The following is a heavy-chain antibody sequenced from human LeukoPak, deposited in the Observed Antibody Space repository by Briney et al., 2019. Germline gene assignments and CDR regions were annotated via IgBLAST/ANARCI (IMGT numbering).Heavy chain of an antibody. CDR2: MNPNSGNT. V-gene: IGHV1-8*01. CDR1: GYTFTSYD. D-gene: IGHD3-22*01. CDR3: ARDGYYYECSGCPTSALAVDI. J-gene: IGHJ3*02. Sequence: ASVKVSCKASGYTFTSYDINWVRQATGQGLEWMGWMNPNSGNTGYAQKFQGRVTMTRNTSISTAYMELSSLRSEDTAVYYCARDGYYYECSGCPTSALAVDIWGQGTMVTVSS.